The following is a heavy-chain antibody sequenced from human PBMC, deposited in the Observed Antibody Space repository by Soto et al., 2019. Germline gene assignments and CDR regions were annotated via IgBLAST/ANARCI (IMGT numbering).Heavy chain of an antibody. CDR2: IYYSGST. CDR1: GGSISSGDYY. J-gene: IGHJ6*02. Sequence: SETLSLTCTVSGGSISSGDYYWSWIRQPPGKGLEWIGYIYYSGSTYYNPSLKSRVTISVDTSKNQFSLKLSSVTAADTAVYYCAREIYYGLGSYYTPYYYGMDVWGQGTTVTVSS. CDR3: AREIYYGLGSYYTPYYYGMDV. D-gene: IGHD3-10*01. V-gene: IGHV4-30-4*01.